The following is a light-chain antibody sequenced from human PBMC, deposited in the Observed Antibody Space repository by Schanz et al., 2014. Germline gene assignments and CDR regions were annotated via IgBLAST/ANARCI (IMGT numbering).Light chain of an antibody. J-gene: IGKJ2*01. CDR1: QSVSSSY. V-gene: IGKV3-20*01. CDR2: GAS. Sequence: EIVLTQSPGTLSLSPGERVTLSCRASQSVSSSYLAWYQEKPGQAPRFFIYGASSRATGIPDRFSGSGSGTDFTLIISSLQSEDFAVYYCQQYNYWPPFTFGQGTKLEIK. CDR3: QQYNYWPPFT.